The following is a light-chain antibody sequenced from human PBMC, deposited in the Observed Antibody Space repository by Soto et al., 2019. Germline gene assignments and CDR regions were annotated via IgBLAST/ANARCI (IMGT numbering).Light chain of an antibody. CDR2: DTS. J-gene: IGKJ2*01. V-gene: IGKV3-11*01. Sequence: DIVLTQSPATLSLSPGERATLSCRASQYIAGLLAWVQQKPGQSPRLLIYDTSYRATDTPDRFSGSESGTDFTLTISSLEPEDFAVYYCQQRYTWPYTFGQGTKLEIK. CDR1: QYIAGL. CDR3: QQRYTWPYT.